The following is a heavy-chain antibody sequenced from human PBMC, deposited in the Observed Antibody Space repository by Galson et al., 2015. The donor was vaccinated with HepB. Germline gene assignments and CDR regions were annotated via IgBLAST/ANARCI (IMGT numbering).Heavy chain of an antibody. Sequence: SVKVSCKASGGTFSSYTISWVRQAPGQGLEWMGRIIPILGIANYAQKFQGRVTITADKSTSTAYMELSSLRSEDTAVYYCARDLNVRGVIKSYYYYYGMDVWGQGTTVTVSS. D-gene: IGHD3-10*02. V-gene: IGHV1-69*04. CDR3: ARDLNVRGVIKSYYYYYGMDV. J-gene: IGHJ6*02. CDR2: IIPILGIA. CDR1: GGTFSSYT.